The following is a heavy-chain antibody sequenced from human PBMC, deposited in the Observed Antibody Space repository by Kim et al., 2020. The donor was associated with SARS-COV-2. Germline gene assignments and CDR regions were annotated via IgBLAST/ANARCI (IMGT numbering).Heavy chain of an antibody. Sequence: YAQKLQGRVTMTTDTSTSTAYMELRSLRSDDTAVYYCARDRAEPGGGMDVWGQGTTVTVSS. J-gene: IGHJ6*02. D-gene: IGHD2-15*01. V-gene: IGHV1-18*01. CDR3: ARDRAEPGGGMDV.